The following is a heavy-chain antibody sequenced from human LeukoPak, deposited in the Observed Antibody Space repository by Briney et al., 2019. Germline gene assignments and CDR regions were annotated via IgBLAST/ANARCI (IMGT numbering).Heavy chain of an antibody. V-gene: IGHV1-69*05. CDR1: GGTFISYA. D-gene: IGHD5-18*01. Sequence: ASVKVSCKASGGTFISYAISWVRQAPGQGLEWMGGIIPIFGTANYAQKFQGRVTITTDEYTSTDYMELSRLRSEDTAVYYCASGAGGYSYGSYYYYYMDVWGKGNTVTVSS. CDR2: IIPIFGTA. CDR3: ASGAGGYSYGSYYYYYMDV. J-gene: IGHJ6*03.